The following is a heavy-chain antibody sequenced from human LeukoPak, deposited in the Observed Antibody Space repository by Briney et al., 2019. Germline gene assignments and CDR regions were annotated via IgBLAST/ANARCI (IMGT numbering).Heavy chain of an antibody. J-gene: IGHJ4*02. CDR3: ARIGYSYGYSDY. V-gene: IGHV1-69*05. CDR2: IIPIFGTA. D-gene: IGHD5-18*01. CDR1: GGTFSSYA. Sequence: SVKVSCKASGGTFSSYAISWVRQAPGQGLEWMGGIIPIFGTANYAQKFQGRVTITTDESTSTAYMELSSLRSEGTAVYYCARIGYSYGYSDYWGQGTLVTVSS.